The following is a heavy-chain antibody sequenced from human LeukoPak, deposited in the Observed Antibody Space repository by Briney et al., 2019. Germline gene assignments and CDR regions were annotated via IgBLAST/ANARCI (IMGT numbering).Heavy chain of an antibody. CDR3: ARDMWFGELFHWFDP. V-gene: IGHV4-59*01. D-gene: IGHD3-10*01. J-gene: IGHJ5*02. CDR1: GGSISNYY. Sequence: TSETLSLTCTVSGGSISNYYWSWIRQPPGKGLEWIGYIYYSGSTNYNPSLKSRVTISVDTSKNQFSLKLSSVTAADTAVYYCARDMWFGELFHWFDPWGQGTLVTVSS. CDR2: IYYSGST.